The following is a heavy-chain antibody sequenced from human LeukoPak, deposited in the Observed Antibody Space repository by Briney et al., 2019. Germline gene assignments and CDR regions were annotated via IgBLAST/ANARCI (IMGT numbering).Heavy chain of an antibody. CDR2: FDPEDGET. CDR1: GYTLTELS. V-gene: IGHV1-24*01. J-gene: IGHJ6*03. D-gene: IGHD3-10*01. CDR3: ARGGDYYGSGSSYYYYYYMDV. Sequence: ASVKVSCKVSGYTLTELSMHWVRQAPGKGLEWMGGFDPEDGETIYAQKFQGRVTMTEDTSTDTAYMELSSLRSEDTAVYYCARGGDYYGSGSSYYYYYYMDVWGKGTTVTVSS.